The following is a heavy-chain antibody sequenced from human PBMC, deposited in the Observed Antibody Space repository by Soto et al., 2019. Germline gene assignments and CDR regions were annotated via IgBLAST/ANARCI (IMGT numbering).Heavy chain of an antibody. J-gene: IGHJ4*02. CDR1: GFNVMSYW. V-gene: IGHV3-7*01. CDR3: ARDIGFDYVN. Sequence: GGSLRLSCAASGFNVMSYWMSWVRQAPGKGLEWVASIKEDGSEIYYLHSVRGRFSISRDSAGNALHLTMDYLSAEDTGVYFCARDIGFDYVNWGQGTLVTVSS. D-gene: IGHD3-16*01. CDR2: IKEDGSEI.